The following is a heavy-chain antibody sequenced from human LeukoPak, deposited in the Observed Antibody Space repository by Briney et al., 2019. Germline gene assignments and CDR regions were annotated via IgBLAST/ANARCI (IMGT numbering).Heavy chain of an antibody. D-gene: IGHD3-22*01. Sequence: AASVKVSCKASGGTFSSYAISWVRQAPGQGLEWMGGIIPIFGTANYAQKFQGRVTITADESTGTAYMELSSLRSEDTAVYYCARGYDSSGYYLIQPFDYWGQGTLVTVSS. CDR3: ARGYDSSGYYLIQPFDY. J-gene: IGHJ4*02. CDR1: GGTFSSYA. V-gene: IGHV1-69*13. CDR2: IIPIFGTA.